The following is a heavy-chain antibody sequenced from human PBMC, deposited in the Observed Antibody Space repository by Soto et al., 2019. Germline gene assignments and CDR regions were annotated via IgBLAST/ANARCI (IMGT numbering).Heavy chain of an antibody. D-gene: IGHD3-10*01. J-gene: IGHJ5*02. CDR2: IYHSGIT. CDR3: VRDRRRSNSGIDP. Sequence: QVQLQESGPGLVRPSETLSLSSAVSGDSISSSNWWSWVRQPPGKGLQWIGDIYHSGITNYNPSLRGRVTISVQKSKHQFSLRLNSVTAADTAIYYCVRDRRRSNSGIDPWGQGTLVTVSS. CDR1: GDSISSSNW. V-gene: IGHV4-4*02.